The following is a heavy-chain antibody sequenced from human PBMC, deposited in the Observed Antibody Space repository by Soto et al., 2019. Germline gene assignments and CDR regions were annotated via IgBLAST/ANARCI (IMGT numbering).Heavy chain of an antibody. Sequence: ASVKVSCKASGYTFTGYYMHWVRQAPGQGLEWMGWINPNSGGTNYAQKFQGWVTMTRDTSISTAYMELSRLRPDDTAVYYCARDNVLRFLEWLYPGGYYGMDVWGQGTTVTVSS. J-gene: IGHJ6*02. CDR2: INPNSGGT. D-gene: IGHD3-3*01. CDR3: ARDNVLRFLEWLYPGGYYGMDV. V-gene: IGHV1-2*04. CDR1: GYTFTGYY.